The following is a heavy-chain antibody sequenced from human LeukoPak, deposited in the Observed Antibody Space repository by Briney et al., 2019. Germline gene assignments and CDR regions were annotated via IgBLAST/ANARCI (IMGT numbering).Heavy chain of an antibody. CDR3: ARDGPGGYCSSTSCYSPLAFDY. D-gene: IGHD2-2*02. V-gene: IGHV4-38-2*02. CDR2: IYHSGST. J-gene: IGHJ4*01. CDR1: GYSISSGYY. Sequence: SETLSLTCTVSGYSISSGYYWGWIRQPPGKGLEWIGSIYHSGSTYYNPSLKSRVTISVDTSKNQFSLKLSSVTAADTAVYYCARDGPGGYCSSTSCYSPLAFDYWGHGTLVTVSS.